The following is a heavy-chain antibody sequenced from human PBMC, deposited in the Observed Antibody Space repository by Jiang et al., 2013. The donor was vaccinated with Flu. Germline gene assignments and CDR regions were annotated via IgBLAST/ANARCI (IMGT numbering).Heavy chain of an antibody. CDR3: ARALTWGKYGSNLYYFDY. J-gene: IGHJ4*02. D-gene: IGHD7-27*01. V-gene: IGHV3-53*01. Sequence: GGLIQPGGSLRLSCAASGFTVSGNYMSWVRQAPGKGLEWVSVIYSDGSTYYGDSVEGRFTISRDNSKNTLFLQMNSLRADDTAVYYCARALTWGKYGSNLYYFDYWGQGTLVTVSS. CDR2: IYSDGST. CDR1: GFTVSGNY.